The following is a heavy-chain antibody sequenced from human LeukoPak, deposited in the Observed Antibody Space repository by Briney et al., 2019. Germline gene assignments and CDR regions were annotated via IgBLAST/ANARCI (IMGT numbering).Heavy chain of an antibody. CDR1: GYTFTSYG. CDR3: ARDSRWWTNPPEHSF. CDR2: ISAYNGNT. D-gene: IGHD2-15*01. Sequence: ASVKVSCKASGYTFTSYGISWVRQAPGQGLEWMGWISAYNGNTNYAQKLQGRVTMTTDTSTSTAYMELRSLRSDDTAVYYCARDSRWWTNPPEHSFWGQGTLVTVSS. V-gene: IGHV1-18*01. J-gene: IGHJ4*02.